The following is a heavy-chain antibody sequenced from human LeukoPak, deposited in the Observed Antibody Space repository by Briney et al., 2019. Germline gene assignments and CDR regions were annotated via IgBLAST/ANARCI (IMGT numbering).Heavy chain of an antibody. J-gene: IGHJ4*02. Sequence: GGSLRLSCAASGFTFSTYAMRWVREGPGKGREWGAVISYVGSNKSYADSVKGRFSISRDNSKNTQYLQMSSLSAEDTAVYYCARTTTPHYYGSGSYALGYWGQGTLVSVPS. CDR2: ISYVGSNK. CDR1: GFTFSTYA. V-gene: IGHV3-30-3*01. CDR3: ARTTTPHYYGSGSYALGY. D-gene: IGHD3-10*01.